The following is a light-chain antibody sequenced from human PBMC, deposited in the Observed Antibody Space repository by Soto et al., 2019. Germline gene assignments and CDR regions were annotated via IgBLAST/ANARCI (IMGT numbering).Light chain of an antibody. CDR3: QSYDSSLSGAV. V-gene: IGLV1-40*01. CDR2: GNS. Sequence: QFVLTQPPSVSGAPGQRVTISCTGSSSNIGAGYDVHWYQPLPGTAPKLLIYGNSNRPSGVPDRFSGSKSGTSASLAITGLQAEDEADYYCQSYDSSLSGAVFGGGTKLTVL. J-gene: IGLJ3*02. CDR1: SSNIGAGYD.